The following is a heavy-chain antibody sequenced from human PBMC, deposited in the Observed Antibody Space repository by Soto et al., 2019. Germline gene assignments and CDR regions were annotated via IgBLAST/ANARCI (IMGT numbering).Heavy chain of an antibody. V-gene: IGHV1-8*01. Sequence: QVQLVQSGAEVKKPGASVKVSCKASGYTFTSYDINWVRQATGQGLEWMGWMNPNSGNTGYAQKFQRRVTMPRHTSMSTAYMEQSSLRSEDTAVYYCARDRRVTYNWFDPWGKGTLVTVFS. J-gene: IGHJ5*02. CDR3: ARDRRVTYNWFDP. CDR2: MNPNSGNT. CDR1: GYTFTSYD. D-gene: IGHD2-21*02.